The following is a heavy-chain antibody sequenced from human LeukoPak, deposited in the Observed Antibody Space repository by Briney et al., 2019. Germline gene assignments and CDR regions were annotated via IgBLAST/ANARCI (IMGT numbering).Heavy chain of an antibody. V-gene: IGHV3-30-3*01. Sequence: HAGGSLRLSCVASGFTFSSYAMYWVRQAPGKGLEWVAVISYDGSNKYYADSVKGRFTISRDNSKNTLYLQMNSLRTDDTAVYYCTRDDHGMTTVTTLDYWGQGTLVTVSS. CDR1: GFTFSSYA. CDR3: TRDDHGMTTVTTLDY. CDR2: ISYDGSNK. D-gene: IGHD4-17*01. J-gene: IGHJ4*02.